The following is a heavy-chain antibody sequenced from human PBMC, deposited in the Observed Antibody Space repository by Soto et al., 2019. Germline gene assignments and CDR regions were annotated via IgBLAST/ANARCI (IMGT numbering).Heavy chain of an antibody. V-gene: IGHV4-39*01. D-gene: IGHD3-22*01. CDR2: VYSGGST. CDR1: GGSISSSSYY. Sequence: PSETLSLTCTVPGGSISSSSYYWGWIRQPPGKGLEWIGNVYSGGSTYYNPSLKSRVPISVETSKSQFSLKLSSVTAADTAVYYCAGGDYYHSSGYYFYYYTMDVWGQGTTVTVSS. J-gene: IGHJ6*02. CDR3: AGGDYYHSSGYYFYYYTMDV.